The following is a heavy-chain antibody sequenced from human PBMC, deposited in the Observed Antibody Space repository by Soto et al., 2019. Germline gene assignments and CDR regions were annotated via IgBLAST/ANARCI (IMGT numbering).Heavy chain of an antibody. CDR2: IYPGDSDT. J-gene: IGHJ6*02. V-gene: IGHV5-51*01. CDR1: GYSFTSYW. Sequence: GESLKISCKGSGYSFTSYWIGWVRQMPGKGLEWMGIIYPGDSDTRYSPSFQGQVTISADKSISTAYLQWSSLKASDTAMYYCAITMVRLVITPRLRSMDFWGPGTTVTVSS. CDR3: AITMVRLVITPRLRSMDF. D-gene: IGHD3-10*01.